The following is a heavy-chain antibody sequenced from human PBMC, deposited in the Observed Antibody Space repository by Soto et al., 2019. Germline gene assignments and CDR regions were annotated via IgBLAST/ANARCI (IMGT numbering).Heavy chain of an antibody. CDR3: SLRSCRGGTCSDDALDI. V-gene: IGHV1-2*02. CDR1: GYTFTAYD. D-gene: IGHD2-15*01. Sequence: QVQLVQSGAEVKKPGASVKVSCKASGYTFTAYDIHWVRQAPGQGLEWMGWINPNNGGTNYAQKFQGRVTMTRDTSISTAYMELSRLRSDDTAVYYCSLRSCRGGTCSDDALDIWGQGTMVTVSS. CDR2: INPNNGGT. J-gene: IGHJ3*02.